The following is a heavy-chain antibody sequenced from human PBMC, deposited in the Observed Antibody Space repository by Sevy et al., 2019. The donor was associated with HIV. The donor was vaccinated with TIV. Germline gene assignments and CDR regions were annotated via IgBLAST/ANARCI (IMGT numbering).Heavy chain of an antibody. CDR3: VKEETAPYFDC. V-gene: IGHV3-23*01. CDR2: LNGDRT. J-gene: IGHJ4*02. Sequence: GGSLRLSCAASGFTFNTYAVSWVRQAPGKGLEWVAALNGDRTYYAGSVKVRFTISRDNPKNKVYLQVNSLRVEDTALYYCVKEETAPYFDCWGQGTLVTVSS. CDR1: GFTFNTYA. D-gene: IGHD2-21*02.